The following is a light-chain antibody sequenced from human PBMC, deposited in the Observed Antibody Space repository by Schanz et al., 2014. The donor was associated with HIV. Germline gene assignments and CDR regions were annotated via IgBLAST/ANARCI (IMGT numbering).Light chain of an antibody. CDR2: EVN. V-gene: IGLV2-8*01. Sequence: QSALTQPPSASGSLGQSVTISCTGTSDDVGGYNYVSWYQQHPGRAPKLIIYEVNKRSSGVPDRFSGSKSGITASLTVSGLQAEDEADYYCASYTGSNQGVFGGGTKLTVL. CDR3: ASYTGSNQGV. J-gene: IGLJ3*02. CDR1: SDDVGGYNY.